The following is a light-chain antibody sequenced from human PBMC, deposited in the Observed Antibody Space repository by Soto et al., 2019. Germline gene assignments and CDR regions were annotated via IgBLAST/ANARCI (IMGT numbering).Light chain of an antibody. Sequence: EIVLTQSPGTLSLSPGERATLSCRASQSVTSSYLAWYQQKSGQAPRLLIYGASSRATGIPDRFSGSGSGKDFTLTISRLEPEDVAVYYCQQYGSSATFGGGTKVDIK. CDR3: QQYGSSAT. CDR1: QSVTSSY. J-gene: IGKJ4*01. CDR2: GAS. V-gene: IGKV3-20*01.